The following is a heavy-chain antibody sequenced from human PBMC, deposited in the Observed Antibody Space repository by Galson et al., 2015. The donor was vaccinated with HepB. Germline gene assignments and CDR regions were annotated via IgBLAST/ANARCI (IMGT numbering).Heavy chain of an antibody. CDR3: ARGETGYSSGWYLGYYYYGMDV. CDR2: IIPIFGTA. V-gene: IGHV1-69*13. D-gene: IGHD6-19*01. Sequence: SVKVSCKASGGTFSRYAISWVRQAPGQGLEWVGGIIPIFGTANYAQKFQGRVTITADESTSTAYMELSSLRSEDTAVYYCARGETGYSSGWYLGYYYYGMDVWGQGTTVTVSS. CDR1: GGTFSRYA. J-gene: IGHJ6*02.